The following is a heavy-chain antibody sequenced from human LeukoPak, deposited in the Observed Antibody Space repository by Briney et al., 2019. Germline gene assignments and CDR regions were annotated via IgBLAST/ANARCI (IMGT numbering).Heavy chain of an antibody. CDR1: GYSFTSYW. CDR3: ARRTSSTSKKENWFDS. V-gene: IGHV5-51*01. J-gene: IGHJ5*01. CDR2: IYPGDSDT. Sequence: GESLKISCKGSGYSFTSYWIGWVRQMPGKGLEWMGIIYPGDSDTRYSPSFQGQVTISADKSISTAYLQWSSLKASDTAMYYCARRTSSTSKKENWFDSWGQGTLVTVSS. D-gene: IGHD2-2*01.